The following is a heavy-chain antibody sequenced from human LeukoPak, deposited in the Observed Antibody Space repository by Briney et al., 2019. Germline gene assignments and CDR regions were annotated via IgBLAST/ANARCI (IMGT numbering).Heavy chain of an antibody. CDR3: ARLVTGKTNWFDP. CDR1: GYTSTSYY. D-gene: IGHD1-14*01. Sequence: GSVKVSCKASGYTSTSYYMHWVRQAPGQGLEWMGIINPSGGSTSYAQKFQGRVTMTRDTSTSTVYMELSSLRSEDTAVYYCARLVTGKTNWFDPWGQGTLVTVSS. CDR2: INPSGGST. J-gene: IGHJ5*02. V-gene: IGHV1-46*01.